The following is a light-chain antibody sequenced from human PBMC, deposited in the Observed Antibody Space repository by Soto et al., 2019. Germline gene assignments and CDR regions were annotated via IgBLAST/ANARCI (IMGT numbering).Light chain of an antibody. Sequence: EIVLTQSPATLSLSPGERATLSYRASQSVSTYLVWYQQKPGQAPRLLIYDASNRATGIPARFSGSGSGTDFTLTISSLEPEDFAVYYCQQHGNWPLTFGGGTKVEVK. CDR1: QSVSTY. J-gene: IGKJ4*01. CDR2: DAS. CDR3: QQHGNWPLT. V-gene: IGKV3-11*01.